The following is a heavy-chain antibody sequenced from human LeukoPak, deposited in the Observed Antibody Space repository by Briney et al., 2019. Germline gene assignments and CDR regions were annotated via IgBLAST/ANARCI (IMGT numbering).Heavy chain of an antibody. V-gene: IGHV3-23*01. J-gene: IGHJ4*02. CDR3: AKGSYYDSSGSFYFDY. CDR2: ISGSGDNT. CDR1: GFTFNDCW. D-gene: IGHD3-22*01. Sequence: GGSLRLSCAASGFTFNDCWLTWVRQAPGKGLEWVSGISGSGDNTYYADSVKGRFTISRDNSKNTLYVQVNSLGTEDTAAYYCAKGSYYDSSGSFYFDYWGQGTLVTVSS.